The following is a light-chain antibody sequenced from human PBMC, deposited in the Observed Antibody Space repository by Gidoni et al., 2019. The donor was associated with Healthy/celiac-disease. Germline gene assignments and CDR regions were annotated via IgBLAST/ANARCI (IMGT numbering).Light chain of an antibody. CDR2: AAS. Sequence: DIQMTQSPSSLSASVGDRVTITCRASQSISSYLNWYQQKPGKAPKLLIYAASSLQSGVPSRFSGSGSGTDFTLTISSLQPEDFATYYCQQREGTFXXXTKVEIK. CDR3: QQREGT. CDR1: QSISSY. J-gene: IGKJ1*01. V-gene: IGKV1-39*01.